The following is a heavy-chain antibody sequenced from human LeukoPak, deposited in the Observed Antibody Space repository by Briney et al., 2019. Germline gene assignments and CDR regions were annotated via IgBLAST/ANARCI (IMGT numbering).Heavy chain of an antibody. Sequence: ASVKVSCKASGYIFTNYGISWVRQAPGQGLEWMGWISAYNGNTNHAQKFQGRVTITRNTSISTAYMELSSLRSEDTAVYYCARVRGQLVSFDYWGQGTLVTVSS. CDR2: ISAYNGNT. V-gene: IGHV1-18*01. CDR3: ARVRGQLVSFDY. J-gene: IGHJ4*02. CDR1: GYIFTNYG. D-gene: IGHD6-13*01.